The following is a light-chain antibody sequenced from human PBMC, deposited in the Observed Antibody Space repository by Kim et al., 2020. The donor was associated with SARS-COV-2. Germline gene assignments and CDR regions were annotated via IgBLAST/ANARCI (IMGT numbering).Light chain of an antibody. CDR1: SSDIGRFDF. CDR2: DVS. V-gene: IGLV2-14*03. CDR3: SSHTSSNSLAVL. J-gene: IGLJ2*01. Sequence: SITISCTGSSSDIGRFDFVSWYRHPPDTAPQLIIYDVSHRTSGVSDRLSGSKSGNTASLTISGLQAEDEAVYYCSSHTSSNSLAVLFGGGTQLTVL.